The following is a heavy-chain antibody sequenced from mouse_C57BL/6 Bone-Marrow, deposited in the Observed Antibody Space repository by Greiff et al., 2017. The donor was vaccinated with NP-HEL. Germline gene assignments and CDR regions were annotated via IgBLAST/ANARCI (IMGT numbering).Heavy chain of an antibody. CDR3: ARKWFTTVAYWYFDV. CDR2: INPSTGGT. D-gene: IGHD1-1*01. CDR1: GYSFTGYY. V-gene: IGHV1-42*01. Sequence: VQLKESGPELVKPGASVKISCKASGYSFTGYYMNWVKQSPEKSLEWIGGINPSTGGTTYNQKFKAKATLTVDKSSSTAYMQLKSLTSEDSAVYYCARKWFTTVAYWYFDVWGTGTTVTVSS. J-gene: IGHJ1*03.